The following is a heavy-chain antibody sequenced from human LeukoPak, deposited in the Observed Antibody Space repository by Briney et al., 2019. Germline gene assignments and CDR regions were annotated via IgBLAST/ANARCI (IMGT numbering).Heavy chain of an antibody. J-gene: IGHJ3*02. CDR3: AAGDNNDAFDI. V-gene: IGHV1-69*05. Sequence: GASVKVSCKASVGTFSIYAISWVPHAPAQGRECRGRIIPIFGTANYAQTFQDRHPITTDESTSTAYMELSSLRSEDTAVYYCAAGDNNDAFDIWGQGTMVTVSS. CDR1: VGTFSIYA. CDR2: IIPIFGTA. D-gene: IGHD3-16*01.